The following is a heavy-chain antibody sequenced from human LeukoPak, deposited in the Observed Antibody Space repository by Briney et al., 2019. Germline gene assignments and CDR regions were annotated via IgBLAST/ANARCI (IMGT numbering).Heavy chain of an antibody. V-gene: IGHV4-59*01. D-gene: IGHD5-18*01. CDR2: IYYSGST. Sequence: SETLSLTCAVYGGSFSSYYWSWIRQPPGKGLEWIGYIYYSGSTNYNPSLKSRVTISVDTSKNQFSLKLSSVTAADTAVYYCARGGGYSYGYGYDAFDIWGQGTMVTVSS. J-gene: IGHJ3*02. CDR3: ARGGGYSYGYGYDAFDI. CDR1: GGSFSSYY.